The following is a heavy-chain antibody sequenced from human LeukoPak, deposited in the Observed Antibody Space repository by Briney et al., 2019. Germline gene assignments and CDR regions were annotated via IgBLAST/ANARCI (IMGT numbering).Heavy chain of an antibody. D-gene: IGHD5-18*01. J-gene: IGHJ4*02. V-gene: IGHV4-59*01. Sequence: SETLSLTCTVAGGSISSYYGGWIRQPPGKGLEWIGYIYYHGSTNDDPSLKSRVTISVDTSKNQVCLKLSSVTAADTAVYYCAREVLLWLRSGFDYWGQGTLVTVSS. CDR1: GGSISSYY. CDR2: IYYHGST. CDR3: AREVLLWLRSGFDY.